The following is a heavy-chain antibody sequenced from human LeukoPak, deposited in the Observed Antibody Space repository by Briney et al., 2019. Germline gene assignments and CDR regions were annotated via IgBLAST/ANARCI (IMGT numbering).Heavy chain of an antibody. V-gene: IGHV3-30*18. J-gene: IGHJ4*02. D-gene: IGHD5/OR15-5a*01. Sequence: GGSLRLSCAASGFMFDDYGMSWVRQAPGKGLEWVAVISNGGSVYADSVKGRFTVTRDNSKNTVHLQMNSLRTDDTALYYCAKDRASAGVSGLFHSCGQGTLVTVSS. CDR1: GFMFDDYG. CDR3: AKDRASAGVSGLFHS. CDR2: ISNGGSV.